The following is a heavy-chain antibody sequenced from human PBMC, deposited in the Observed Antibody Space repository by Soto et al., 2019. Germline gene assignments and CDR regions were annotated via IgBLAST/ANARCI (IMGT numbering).Heavy chain of an antibody. Sequence: SETLSLTCTVSGGSINSYYWTWVRQPPGKELEWIGYIHYTGRTNCNPSLKSRITMSVDTSKNQFSLRLSSVTAADTAIYYCARDLTIGGFFDPWGQGTLGTVSS. D-gene: IGHD3-10*01. J-gene: IGHJ5*02. CDR2: IHYTGRT. V-gene: IGHV4-59*01. CDR1: GGSINSYY. CDR3: ARDLTIGGFFDP.